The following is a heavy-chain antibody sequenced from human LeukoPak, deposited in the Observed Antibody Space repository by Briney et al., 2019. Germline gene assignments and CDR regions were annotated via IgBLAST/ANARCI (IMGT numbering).Heavy chain of an antibody. Sequence: GGSLRLSCAASGFTFSSYGIHWVRQAPGKGLELVAFIRYDGSNKYYADSVKGRFTISRGNSKSTLYLQMNSLRAEDTAVYYCAKDLSMIWSSTTTCSYFDYWGQGTLVIVSS. V-gene: IGHV3-30*02. D-gene: IGHD2-2*01. J-gene: IGHJ4*02. CDR3: AKDLSMIWSSTTTCSYFDY. CDR1: GFTFSSYG. CDR2: IRYDGSNK.